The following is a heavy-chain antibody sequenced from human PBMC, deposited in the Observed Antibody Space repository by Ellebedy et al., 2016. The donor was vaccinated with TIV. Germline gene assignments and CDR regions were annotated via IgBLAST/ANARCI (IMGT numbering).Heavy chain of an antibody. D-gene: IGHD1-26*01. J-gene: IGHJ4*02. V-gene: IGHV1-46*01. Sequence: ASVKVSCKASGYTFTSYYMSWVRQAPGQGPEWMGIMNPMRGGSITYAPTFQGRLTMTRDTSKNTVYIELRSLRFEDTAIYYCARDESQVGDAAMDLDFWGQGSLVTVSS. CDR2: MNPMRGGSI. CDR1: GYTFTSYY. CDR3: ARDESQVGDAAMDLDF.